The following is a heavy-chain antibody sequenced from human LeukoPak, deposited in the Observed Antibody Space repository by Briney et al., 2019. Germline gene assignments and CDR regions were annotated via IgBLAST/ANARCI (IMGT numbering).Heavy chain of an antibody. CDR2: INPNSGGT. D-gene: IGHD1-26*01. CDR1: GYTFTGYY. J-gene: IGHJ4*02. CDR3: ARTIVGATRHDY. V-gene: IGHV1-2*06. Sequence: ASVKVSCKASGYTFTGYYMHWVRQAPGQGLEWMGRINPNSGGTNYAQKFQGRVTMTRDTSISTAYMELSRLRSDDTAVYYCARTIVGATRHDYLGQGTLVTVSS.